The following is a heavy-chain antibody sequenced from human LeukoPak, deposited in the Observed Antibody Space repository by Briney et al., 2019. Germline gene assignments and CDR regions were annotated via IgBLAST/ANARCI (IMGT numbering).Heavy chain of an antibody. Sequence: GGSLRLSCAASGFTFSSYAMSWVRQAPGKGLEGGSAISGSGGSTYYADSVKGRFTSSRDNYKNTLYLQMNSLRAEDTAVYYCAKSYCSGGSCYRGDYWGQGTLVTVSS. CDR1: GFTFSSYA. J-gene: IGHJ4*02. D-gene: IGHD2-15*01. V-gene: IGHV3-23*01. CDR3: AKSYCSGGSCYRGDY. CDR2: ISGSGGST.